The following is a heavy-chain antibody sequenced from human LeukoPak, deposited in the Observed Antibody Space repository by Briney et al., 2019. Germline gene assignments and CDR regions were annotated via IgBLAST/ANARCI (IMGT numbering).Heavy chain of an antibody. Sequence: PGGSLRLSCAASGFTFSSYWMTWVRQAPGKGLEWVANIKQDGSEKYYVDSVKGRFTISRDNAKNSVYLRMNSLRAEDTAVYYCARGSGDVDYWGQGTLVTVSS. CDR3: ARGSGDVDY. CDR2: IKQDGSEK. V-gene: IGHV3-7*01. J-gene: IGHJ4*02. D-gene: IGHD2-21*01. CDR1: GFTFSSYW.